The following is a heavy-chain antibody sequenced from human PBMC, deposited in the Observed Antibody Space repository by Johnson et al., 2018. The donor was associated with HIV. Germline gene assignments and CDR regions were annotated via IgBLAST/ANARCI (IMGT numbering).Heavy chain of an antibody. J-gene: IGHJ3*02. CDR2: ISYDGSNK. Sequence: QVQLVESGGGVVQPGRSLRLSCAGSGFSLSNYGMHWVRQAPGKGLEWVAVISYDGSNKYYADSVKGRFTISRDNSMHTMYLQMNSLRAEDTAVYYCAGQVRAFDIWGQGTMVTVSS. CDR1: GFSLSNYG. CDR3: AGQVRAFDI. D-gene: IGHD6-19*01. V-gene: IGHV3-30*03.